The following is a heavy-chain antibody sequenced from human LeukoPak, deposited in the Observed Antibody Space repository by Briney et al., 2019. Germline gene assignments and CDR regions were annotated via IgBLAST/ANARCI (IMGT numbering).Heavy chain of an antibody. J-gene: IGHJ6*02. Sequence: ASVKVSCKASGYTFTGYYMHWVRQAPGQGLEWMGWINPNSGGTNYAQEFQGRVTMTRDTSISTAYMELSRLRSDDTAVYYCARDDYSNYYYYYYGMDVWGQGTTVTVSS. D-gene: IGHD4-11*01. CDR3: ARDDYSNYYYYYYGMDV. CDR2: INPNSGGT. V-gene: IGHV1-2*02. CDR1: GYTFTGYY.